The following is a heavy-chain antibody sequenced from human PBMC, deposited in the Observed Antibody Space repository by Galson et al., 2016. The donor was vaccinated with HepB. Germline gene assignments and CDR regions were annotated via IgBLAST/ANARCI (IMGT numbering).Heavy chain of an antibody. CDR2: IYPDSGGT. J-gene: IGHJ4*02. CDR3: VTSPPHCGGDCSYFGY. V-gene: IGHV1-2*02. CDR1: GYTFTGYL. Sequence: SVKVSCKASGYTFTGYLMHWVRKAPGQGLEWMGCIYPDSGGTKYAQNFQGRVTMTRDTSISTAYVELRSLRSDDTAVYYCVTSPPHCGGDCSYFGYWGQGTPVTVSS. D-gene: IGHD2-21*02.